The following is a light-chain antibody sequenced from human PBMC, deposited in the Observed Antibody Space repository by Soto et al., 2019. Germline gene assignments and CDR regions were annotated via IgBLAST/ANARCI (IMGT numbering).Light chain of an antibody. CDR2: EVS. CDR3: SSYTSSTTQYV. CDR1: SSDVGGYNH. Sequence: QSALTQPASVSGSPGQSITISCTGTSSDVGGYNHVSWYQQHPGKAPKVMIYEVSNRPSGVSNRFSGSKSGNTASLTISGLQAEDEADYYCSSYTSSTTQYVFGPGTKVTVL. J-gene: IGLJ1*01. V-gene: IGLV2-14*01.